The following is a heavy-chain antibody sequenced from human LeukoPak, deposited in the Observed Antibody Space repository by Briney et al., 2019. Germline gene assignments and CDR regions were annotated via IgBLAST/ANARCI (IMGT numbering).Heavy chain of an antibody. Sequence: RGESLRISCKGSGYSFTSYWISWVRPMPGKGLEWMGRIDPSDSYTNYSPSFQGHVTISADKSISTAYLQWSSLKASDTAMYYCARHSSYYYGSGSYSDWFDPWGQGTLVTVSS. CDR3: ARHSSYYYGSGSYSDWFDP. CDR2: IDPSDSYT. V-gene: IGHV5-10-1*01. CDR1: GYSFTSYW. D-gene: IGHD3-10*01. J-gene: IGHJ5*02.